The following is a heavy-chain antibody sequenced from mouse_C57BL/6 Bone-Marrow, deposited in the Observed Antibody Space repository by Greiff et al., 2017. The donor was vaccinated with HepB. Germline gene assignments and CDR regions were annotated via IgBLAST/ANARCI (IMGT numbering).Heavy chain of an antibody. D-gene: IGHD2-13*01. Sequence: EVHLVESGEGLVKPGGSLKLSCAASGFTFSSYAMSWVRQTPEKRLEWVAYICSGGDYIYYADTVKGRFTISRDNTRNTLYLQMSSLKSEDTAMYYCTGDTPYWYFDVWGRGTAVTVTS. CDR1: GFTFSSYA. CDR3: TGDTPYWYFDV. V-gene: IGHV5-9-1*02. CDR2: ICSGGDYI. J-gene: IGHJ1*03.